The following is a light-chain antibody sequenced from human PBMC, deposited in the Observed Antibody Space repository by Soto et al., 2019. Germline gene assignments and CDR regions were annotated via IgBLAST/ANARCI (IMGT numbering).Light chain of an antibody. J-gene: IGKJ1*01. CDR2: DAS. CDR3: QQYADRPRT. V-gene: IGKV3D-15*03. Sequence: EIVLTQSPATLSVSPGDRATLTCRASQSIASAVAWYHQRSGQAPRLLIFDASIRHTTTPYRFSGSVSGTVFIPTISMLEAEFVAVYFCQQYADRPRTFGQGTKVDIK. CDR1: QSIASA.